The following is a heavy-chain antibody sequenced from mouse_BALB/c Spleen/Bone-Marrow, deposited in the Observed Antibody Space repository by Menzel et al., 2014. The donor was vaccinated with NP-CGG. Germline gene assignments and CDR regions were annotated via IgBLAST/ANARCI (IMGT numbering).Heavy chain of an antibody. Sequence: EVKLVESGAELVKPGASVKLSSTASGFNIKDTYIHWVKQRPEQGLEWIGRIDPGSGSTKYDPKFQGKATIKADTSSNTAYVQLSSLTSEDTAVYYCARATPYYPLDYWGQGNSVTVSS. J-gene: IGHJ4*01. CDR1: GFNIKDTY. CDR3: ARATPYYPLDY. V-gene: IGHV14-3*02. CDR2: IDPGSGST.